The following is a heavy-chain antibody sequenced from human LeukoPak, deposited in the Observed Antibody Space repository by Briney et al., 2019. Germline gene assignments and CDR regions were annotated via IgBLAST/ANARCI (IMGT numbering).Heavy chain of an antibody. CDR1: GFTFSNFA. Sequence: PGGSLRLSRAASGFTFSNFAISWVRQAPGKGLEWVSAISDSGGSTYYADSVKGRFTISRDNSKNTLYLQMNSLRAEDTAVYYCAREGNNYYYDSSGYPFYFDYWGQGTLVTVSS. J-gene: IGHJ4*02. CDR3: AREGNNYYYDSSGYPFYFDY. D-gene: IGHD3-22*01. V-gene: IGHV3-23*01. CDR2: ISDSGGST.